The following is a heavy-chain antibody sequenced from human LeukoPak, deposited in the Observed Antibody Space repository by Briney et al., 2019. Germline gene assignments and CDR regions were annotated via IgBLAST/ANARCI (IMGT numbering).Heavy chain of an antibody. J-gene: IGHJ4*02. V-gene: IGHV3-21*01. CDR2: ISSSSSYI. CDR1: GFTFSSYS. Sequence: KPGGSLRLSCAASGFTFSSYSMNWVRQAPVKGLEWVSSISSSSSYIYYADSVKGRFTISRDNAKNSLYLQMNGLRAEDTAVYYCARLLSIAAVGFDYWGQGTLVTVSS. D-gene: IGHD6-13*01. CDR3: ARLLSIAAVGFDY.